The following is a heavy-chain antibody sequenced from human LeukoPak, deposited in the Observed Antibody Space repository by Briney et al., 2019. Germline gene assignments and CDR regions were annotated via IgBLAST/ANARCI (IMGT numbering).Heavy chain of an antibody. CDR1: GFTVSSYY. CDR3: ARARPADL. J-gene: IGHJ2*01. CDR2: FHSGGST. Sequence: GGSLRLSCAASGFTVSSYYMSWVRQAPGKGLECASVFHSGGSTYYADSVKGRFTISRDNSKNTLYLQMNSLRAEDTAVYYCARARPADLWGRGTLVTVSS. V-gene: IGHV3-53*01. D-gene: IGHD6-25*01.